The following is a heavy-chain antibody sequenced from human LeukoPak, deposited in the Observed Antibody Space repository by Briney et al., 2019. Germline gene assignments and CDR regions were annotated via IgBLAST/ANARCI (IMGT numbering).Heavy chain of an antibody. Sequence: SETLSLTCAVYGGSFSGYYWSWIRQPPGKGLEWIGEINHSGSTNYNPSLKSRVTISVDTSKNQFSLKLSSVTAADTAVYYCAREGDGYNSYGMDVWGQGTTVTVSS. J-gene: IGHJ6*02. CDR2: INHSGST. CDR1: GGSFSGYY. V-gene: IGHV4-34*01. CDR3: AREGDGYNSYGMDV. D-gene: IGHD5-24*01.